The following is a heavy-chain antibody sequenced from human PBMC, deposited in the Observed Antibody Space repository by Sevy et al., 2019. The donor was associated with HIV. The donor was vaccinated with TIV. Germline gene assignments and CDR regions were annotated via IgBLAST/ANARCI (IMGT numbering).Heavy chain of an antibody. Sequence: GGSLRLSCAASGFTFNSYSINWVRQAPGKGLEWVSYISGPSNYIYYADSLKGRFTISRDNAKDSVYLQMNSLRVEDTAVYYCARGENWNYAEYWGQGILVTVSS. V-gene: IGHV3-21*01. CDR2: ISGPSNYI. CDR3: ARGENWNYAEY. CDR1: GFTFNSYS. D-gene: IGHD1-7*01. J-gene: IGHJ4*02.